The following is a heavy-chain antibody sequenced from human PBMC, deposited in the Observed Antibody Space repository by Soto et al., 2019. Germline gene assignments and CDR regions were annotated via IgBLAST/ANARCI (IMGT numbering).Heavy chain of an antibody. CDR2: ISSSGGTI. Sequence: QVQLVESGGGLVKPGGSLRLSCAASGFTFSDYYMSWIRQAPGKGLEWVSYISSSGGTIVYADSVKGRFTISRDNAKNSLYLQMNSLRAGDTAVYYCASSFGGVRGYYYYGMDVWGQGTTVTVSS. D-gene: IGHD3-16*01. V-gene: IGHV3-11*01. J-gene: IGHJ6*02. CDR1: GFTFSDYY. CDR3: ASSFGGVRGYYYYGMDV.